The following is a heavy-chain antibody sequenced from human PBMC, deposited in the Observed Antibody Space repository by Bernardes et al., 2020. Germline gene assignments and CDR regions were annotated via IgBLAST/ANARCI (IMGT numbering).Heavy chain of an antibody. V-gene: IGHV3-7*01. D-gene: IGHD3-9*01. CDR3: ARIDDVTGREY. J-gene: IGHJ1*01. Sequence: GGSLRLSCPAPGFTFGSYCMSWVRQAQGKGLNWLAKIRGDGSQRSSADSLGGRFVISRDNAKNLLFLQMDSLRADDTAVYYCARIDDVTGREYWGQGTLVTVSS. CDR2: IRGDGSQR. CDR1: GFTFGSYC.